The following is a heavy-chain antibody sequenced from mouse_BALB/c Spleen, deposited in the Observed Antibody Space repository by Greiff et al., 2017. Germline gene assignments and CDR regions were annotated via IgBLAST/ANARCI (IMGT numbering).Heavy chain of an antibody. CDR3: ARFLTGTGFAY. J-gene: IGHJ3*01. Sequence: VQLKESGPGLVKPSQSLSLTCTVTGYSITSDYAWNWIRQFPGNKLEWMGYISYSGSTSYNPSLKSRISITRDTSKNQFFLQLNSVTTEDTATYYCARFLTGTGFAYWGQGTLVTVSA. CDR2: ISYSGST. CDR1: GYSITSDYA. V-gene: IGHV3-2*02. D-gene: IGHD4-1*01.